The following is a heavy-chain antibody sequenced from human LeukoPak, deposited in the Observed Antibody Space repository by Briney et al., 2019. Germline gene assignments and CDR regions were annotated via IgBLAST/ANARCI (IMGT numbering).Heavy chain of an antibody. CDR3: ARTYYDFWSGYYTGFDY. D-gene: IGHD3-3*01. CDR2: IKQDGSEK. V-gene: IGHV3-7*01. Sequence: GGSLRLSCAASGFTFSSYWMSWVRQAPGKGLEWVANIKQDGSEKYYVDSVKGRFTISRDNAKNSLYLQMNSLRAEDTAVYYCARTYYDFWSGYYTGFDYWGQRTLVTVSS. CDR1: GFTFSSYW. J-gene: IGHJ4*02.